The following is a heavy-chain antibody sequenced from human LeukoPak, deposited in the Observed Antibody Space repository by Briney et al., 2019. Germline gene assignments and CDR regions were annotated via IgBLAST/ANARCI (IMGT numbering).Heavy chain of an antibody. CDR2: IYYSGST. J-gene: IGHJ4*02. D-gene: IGHD5-18*01. CDR1: GGSISSYY. V-gene: IGHV4-59*01. CDR3: ARSRYSYGSPPDY. Sequence: SETLSLTCTVSGGSISSYYWSWIRQPPGKGLEWIGYIYYSGSTNYNPSLKSRVTISVDTSKNQFSLKLSSVTAADTAVYYCARSRYSYGSPPDYWGQGTQVTVSS.